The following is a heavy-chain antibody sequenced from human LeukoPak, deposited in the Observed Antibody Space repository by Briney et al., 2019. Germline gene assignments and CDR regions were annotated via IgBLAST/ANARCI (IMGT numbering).Heavy chain of an antibody. D-gene: IGHD4-17*01. V-gene: IGHV4-34*01. Sequence: SETLSLTCAIYGGSFSGYYWSWIRQPPGKGLEWIGEINHSGSTNYNPSLKSRVTISVDTSKNQFSLKLSSVTAADTAVYYCAKGFNPTVSVWGQGTTVTVSS. J-gene: IGHJ6*02. CDR3: AKGFNPTVSV. CDR2: INHSGST. CDR1: GGSFSGYY.